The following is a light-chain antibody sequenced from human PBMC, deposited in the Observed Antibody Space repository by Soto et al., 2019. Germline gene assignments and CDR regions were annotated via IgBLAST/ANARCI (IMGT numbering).Light chain of an antibody. V-gene: IGKV3-15*01. CDR3: QHYKDWPYT. CDR2: GAS. CDR1: QSVSSY. Sequence: EIVMTQSPATLSVSPGERATLPCRASQSVSSYLAWYQQKPGQAPRLLIYGASTRATGIPARFTGSGSGTEFTLTISSLQSVDFAVYYCQHYKDWPYTFGQGTNLEI. J-gene: IGKJ2*01.